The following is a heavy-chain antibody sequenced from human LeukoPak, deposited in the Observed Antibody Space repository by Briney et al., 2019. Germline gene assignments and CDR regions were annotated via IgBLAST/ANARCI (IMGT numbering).Heavy chain of an antibody. CDR1: GYSISSGYY. D-gene: IGHD3-3*01. CDR2: IYHSGST. V-gene: IGHV4-38-2*02. CDR3: ARGSYYDFWSGLRFHYDYYYYYMDV. Sequence: SETLSLTCTVSGYSISSGYYWGWIRQPPGKGLEWIGSIYHSGSTYYNPSLKSRVTISVDTSKNQFSLKLSSVTAADTAVYYCARGSYYDFWSGLRFHYDYYYYYMDVWGKGTTVTVSS. J-gene: IGHJ6*03.